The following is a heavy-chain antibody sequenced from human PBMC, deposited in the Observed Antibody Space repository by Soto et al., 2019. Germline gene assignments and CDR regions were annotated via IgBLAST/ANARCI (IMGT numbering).Heavy chain of an antibody. CDR2: IHHSGST. CDR3: ARNGYSSGWYHFDY. V-gene: IGHV4-4*02. J-gene: IGHJ4*02. CDR1: GGSIRSNNW. Sequence: QVQLQESGPGLVKPSGTLSLTCAVSGGSIRSNNWWTWVRQPPGKGLEWIGEIHHSGSTNYKSSLESRVTISVDKSKNQFSLKLSSVTAADPAVYYCARNGYSSGWYHFDYWGQGTLVTVSS. D-gene: IGHD6-13*01.